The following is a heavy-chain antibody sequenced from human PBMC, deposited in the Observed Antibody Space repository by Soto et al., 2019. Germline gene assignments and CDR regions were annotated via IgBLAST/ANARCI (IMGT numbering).Heavy chain of an antibody. D-gene: IGHD5-18*01. CDR2: SSAYNGNT. J-gene: IGHJ6*02. Sequence: QVQLVQSGAEVKKPGASVKVSCKTSGYTFTSYGISWVRQAPGQGLEWMGWSSAYNGNTNYAQKLQGRVTMTTDTSTSTASMELRRLTSDDTSVYYCARDGVDTATGYYYGMVLWGQGTTVTVSS. CDR1: GYTFTSYG. CDR3: ARDGVDTATGYYYGMVL. V-gene: IGHV1-18*01.